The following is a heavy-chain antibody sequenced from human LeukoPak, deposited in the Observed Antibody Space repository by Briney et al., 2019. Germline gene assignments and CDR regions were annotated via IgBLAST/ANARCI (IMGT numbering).Heavy chain of an antibody. D-gene: IGHD3-22*01. V-gene: IGHV1-69*06. J-gene: IGHJ4*02. CDR2: IIPIFGTA. Sequence: SVKVSCKASGGTFSSYAISWVRQAPGQGLEWMGGIIPIFGTANYAQKFQGRVTITADKSTSTAYMELSSLRSEDTAVYYCASSHYDSSGYYFRLDYWGQGTLVTVSS. CDR3: ASSHYDSSGYYFRLDY. CDR1: GGTFSSYA.